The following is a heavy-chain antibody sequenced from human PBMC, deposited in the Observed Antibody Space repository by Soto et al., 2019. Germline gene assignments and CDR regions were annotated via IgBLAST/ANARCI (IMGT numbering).Heavy chain of an antibody. CDR2: VKQDGSEI. CDR3: ARDPGISSGWYYFDY. CDR1: GFTFSNHW. V-gene: IGHV3-7*05. Sequence: EVHLVESGGGLVQSGGSLRLSCAASGFTFSNHWMTWVRQAPGKGLEWVASVKQDGSEIYYGDSVKGRFTISRENAKNSLFLQLNSLRAEDTAMYYCARDPGISSGWYYFDYWGQGTLVTVSS. D-gene: IGHD6-19*01. J-gene: IGHJ4*02.